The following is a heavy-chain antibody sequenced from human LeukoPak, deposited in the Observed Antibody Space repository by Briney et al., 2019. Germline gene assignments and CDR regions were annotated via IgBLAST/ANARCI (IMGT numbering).Heavy chain of an antibody. D-gene: IGHD3-22*01. CDR2: IWSDGSQN. Sequence: GRSLRLSCAASGFTFSNYGMHWVRQAPGKGLEWVAVIWSDGSQNYYADSVKGRFTISRDKSKNTLYLQMNSLRAEDTAVYYCAKPVGDYYDSSGYYFDYWGQGTLVTVSS. CDR3: AKPVGDYYDSSGYYFDY. J-gene: IGHJ4*02. CDR1: GFTFSNYG. V-gene: IGHV3-33*03.